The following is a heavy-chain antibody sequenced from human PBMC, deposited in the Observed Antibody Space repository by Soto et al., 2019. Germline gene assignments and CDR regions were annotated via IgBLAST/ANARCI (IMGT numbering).Heavy chain of an antibody. CDR2: IYYSGST. J-gene: IGHJ4*02. Sequence: SLSLTCTGYGGAFSSGDYYWHWVRQPPGKGLEWIGYIYYSGSTYYNPSLKSRVTISVDTSKNQFSLKLSTVTAADTAVYYCARSTSYSSGSGFDFWGQGTLVTVSS. D-gene: IGHD6-25*01. V-gene: IGHV4-30-4*01. CDR3: ARSTSYSSGSGFDF. CDR1: GGAFSSGDYY.